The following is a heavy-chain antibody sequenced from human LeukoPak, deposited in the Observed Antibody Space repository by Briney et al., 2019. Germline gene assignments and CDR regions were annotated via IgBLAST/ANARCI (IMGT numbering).Heavy chain of an antibody. V-gene: IGHV3-23*01. CDR2: IGASGGST. CDR3: AKAEGYDILTGLDY. Sequence: GGSLRLSCAASGFTFSRHSMNWVRQAPGKGLEWVSGIGASGGSTYYADSVKGRFTISRDNSKNTLYLQMNSLRTEDTAVYYCAKAEGYDILTGLDYWGQGTLVTVSS. J-gene: IGHJ4*02. CDR1: GFTFSRHS. D-gene: IGHD3-9*01.